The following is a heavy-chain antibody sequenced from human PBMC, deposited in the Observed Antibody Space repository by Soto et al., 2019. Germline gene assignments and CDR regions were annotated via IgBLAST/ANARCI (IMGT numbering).Heavy chain of an antibody. V-gene: IGHV1-69*02. CDR3: ARGSRGYCTNGVCYKPRDAFDI. CDR1: GGSFRSYT. J-gene: IGHJ3*02. Sequence: GASVKLSCEACGGSFRSYTISWVRQAPRQGLEWMGRIIPILGIANYAQKFQGRVTITADKSTSTAYMELSSLRSEDTAVYYCARGSRGYCTNGVCYKPRDAFDIWGQGTMVTVSS. CDR2: IIPILGIA. D-gene: IGHD2-8*01.